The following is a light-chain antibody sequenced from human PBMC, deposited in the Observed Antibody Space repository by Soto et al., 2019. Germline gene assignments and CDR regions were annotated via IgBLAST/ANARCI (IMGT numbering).Light chain of an antibody. J-gene: IGKJ5*01. CDR1: QSVSSN. Sequence: EIVLTQAPGVRSLSQGERATLSCRASQSVSSNLAWYHQKPGQAPRLLIYGASTRATGIPARFSGSGSGTEFTLTISSLQSEDFAVYYCQQYNNWPPITFGQGTRLEIK. CDR3: QQYNNWPPIT. CDR2: GAS. V-gene: IGKV3-15*01.